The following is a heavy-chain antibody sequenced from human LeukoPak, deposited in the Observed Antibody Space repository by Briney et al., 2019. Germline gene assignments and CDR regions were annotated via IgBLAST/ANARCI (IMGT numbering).Heavy chain of an antibody. CDR1: GYTLTELS. CDR3: ATAAWGSGSYYYLDY. D-gene: IGHD3-10*01. Sequence: GASVKVSCKVSGYTLTELSMHWVRQAPGKGLEWMGGFDPEDGETIYAQKFQGRVTMTEDTSTDTAYMELSSLRSEDTAVYYCATAAWGSGSYYYLDYWGQGTLVTVSS. V-gene: IGHV1-24*01. J-gene: IGHJ4*02. CDR2: FDPEDGET.